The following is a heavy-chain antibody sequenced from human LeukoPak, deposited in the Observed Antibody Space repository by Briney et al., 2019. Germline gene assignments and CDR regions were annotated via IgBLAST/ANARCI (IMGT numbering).Heavy chain of an antibody. V-gene: IGHV3-15*01. J-gene: IGHJ4*02. Sequence: PWGSLRLSCAASGFSFIGAWMTWVRQVPGEGRECVGYIKSKASGGTADYGAPVKDRFSISRDDSKNTVYLQMSRLRTEDTAVNYCTKDLPLTGGGVIFYWGQGTLVTASS. CDR3: TKDLPLTGGGVIFY. CDR1: GFSFIGAW. CDR2: IKSKASGGTA. D-gene: IGHD3-16*02.